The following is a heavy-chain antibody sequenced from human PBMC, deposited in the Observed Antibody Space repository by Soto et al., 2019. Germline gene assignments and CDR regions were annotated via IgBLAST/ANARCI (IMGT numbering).Heavy chain of an antibody. V-gene: IGHV3-9*01. J-gene: IGHJ4*02. CDR2: ISWNSGSI. CDR1: GFTFDDYA. D-gene: IGHD6-19*01. CDR3: AKADQYSSGWYAERGGDYFDY. Sequence: PGGSLRLSCAASGFTFDDYAMHWVRQAPGKXLEWVSGISWNSGSIGYADSVKGRFTISRDNAKNSLYLQMNSLRAEDTALYYCAKADQYSSGWYAERGGDYFDYWGQGTLVTVSS.